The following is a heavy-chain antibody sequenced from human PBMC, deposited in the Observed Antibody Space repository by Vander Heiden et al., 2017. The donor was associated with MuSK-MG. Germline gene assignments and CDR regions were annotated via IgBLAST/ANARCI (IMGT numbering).Heavy chain of an antibody. J-gene: IGHJ4*02. CDR2: ISSSSSYI. D-gene: IGHD4-17*01. CDR3: AREGRGTVTAFDY. V-gene: IGHV3-21*01. Sequence: EVQLVESGGGLVKPGGSLRLSCAASGFTFISYSMNWVRQAPGKGLEWVSSISSSSSYIYYAYAVKGRFTISRDNAKNSLYLQMKRMRAEDTAVYYCAREGRGTVTAFDYWGQGTLVTVSS. CDR1: GFTFISYS.